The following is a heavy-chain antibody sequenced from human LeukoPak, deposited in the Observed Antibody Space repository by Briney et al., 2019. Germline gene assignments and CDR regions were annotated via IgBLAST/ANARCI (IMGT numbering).Heavy chain of an antibody. CDR2: INPNSGGT. Sequence: ASVKVSCKASGYTFTGYYMHWVRQAPGQGLDWMGRINPNSGGTNYAQKFQGRVTITTDESTSTAYMELSSLRSEDTAVYYCASEESGELPILWGQGTLVTVSS. V-gene: IGHV1-2*06. CDR1: GYTFTGYY. CDR3: ASEESGELPIL. D-gene: IGHD1-26*01. J-gene: IGHJ4*02.